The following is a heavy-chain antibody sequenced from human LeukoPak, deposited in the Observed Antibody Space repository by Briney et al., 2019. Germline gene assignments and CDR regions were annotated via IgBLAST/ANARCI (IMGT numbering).Heavy chain of an antibody. J-gene: IGHJ2*01. CDR3: AKESTPYYYDQGYFDL. CDR1: GFTFSSYA. V-gene: IGHV3-23*01. CDR2: ISGSGGST. D-gene: IGHD3-22*01. Sequence: HPGGSLRLSCAASGFTFSSYAMSWVRQAPGKGLEWVSAISGSGGSTYYADSVKGRFTISRDNSKNTLYLQMNSLRAEDTAVYYCAKESTPYYYDQGYFDLWGRGTLVTVSS.